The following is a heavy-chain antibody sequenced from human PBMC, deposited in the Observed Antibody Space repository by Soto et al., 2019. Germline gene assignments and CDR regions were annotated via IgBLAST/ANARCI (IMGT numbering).Heavy chain of an antibody. CDR1: GYTFTSYD. J-gene: IGHJ4*02. D-gene: IGHD2-2*01. CDR2: MNPNSGNT. V-gene: IGHV1-8*01. CDR3: ARGVTYCSSTSCYAVDY. Sequence: ASVKVSCKASGYTFTSYDINWVRQATGQGLEWMGWMNPNSGNTGYAQKFQGRVTMTRNTSISTAYMELSSLRFEDTAVYYCARGVTYCSSTSCYAVDYWGQGTQVTVSS.